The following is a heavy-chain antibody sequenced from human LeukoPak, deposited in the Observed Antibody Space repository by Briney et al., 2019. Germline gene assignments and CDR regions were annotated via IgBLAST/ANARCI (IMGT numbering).Heavy chain of an antibody. CDR2: INWNGGSI. J-gene: IGHJ4*02. Sequence: GALRLSCAASGLTFDNYGMSWVRLAPGKGLEWVSGINWNGGSIGYAHSVKGRFTISRDNAKNSLYLQMNSLRAEDTALYYCARAGIYGDYGRYFDYWGQGTLVTVSS. V-gene: IGHV3-20*04. CDR3: ARAGIYGDYGRYFDY. D-gene: IGHD4-17*01. CDR1: GLTFDNYG.